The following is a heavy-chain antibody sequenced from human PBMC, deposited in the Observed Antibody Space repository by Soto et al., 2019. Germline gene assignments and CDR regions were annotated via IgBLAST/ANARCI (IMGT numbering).Heavy chain of an antibody. D-gene: IGHD6-13*01. V-gene: IGHV6-1*01. Sequence: PSQTRSRTWAISGDGVSSNSAAWNWIRQCPSRGLEWLGRTYYRARWYNDYAVSVKSRITIKPDTSKNQFSLQLNSVTPEDTAVSSRATVIAPSVDALDILCPGTMLTV. J-gene: IGHJ3*02. CDR1: GDGVSSNSAA. CDR3: ATVIAPSVDALDI. CDR2: TYYRARWYN.